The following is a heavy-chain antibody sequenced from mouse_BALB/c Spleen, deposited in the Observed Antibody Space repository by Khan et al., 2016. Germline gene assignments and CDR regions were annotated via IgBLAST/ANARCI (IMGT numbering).Heavy chain of an antibody. CDR3: GRYGKGTWFAY. CDR1: GYTFTNYG. Sequence: QIQLVQSGPELKKPGETVKISCKASGYTFTNYGMIWVKQAPGKGLKWMGWINTNTGEPAYAEEFKGRFALSLETSASTAYLQISSLKSEDTATYFCGRYGKGTWFAYWGQGTLVTVSA. CDR2: INTNTGEP. J-gene: IGHJ3*01. D-gene: IGHD2-1*01. V-gene: IGHV9-3*02.